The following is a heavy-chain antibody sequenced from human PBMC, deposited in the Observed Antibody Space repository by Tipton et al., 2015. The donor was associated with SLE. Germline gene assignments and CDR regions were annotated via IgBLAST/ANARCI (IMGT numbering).Heavy chain of an antibody. CDR3: ASCLRSGRDWLYYYGMDV. CDR2: VYYSGSTT. V-gene: IGHV4-59*11. D-gene: IGHD1-26*01. CDR1: GGSISSHY. Sequence: TLSLTCTVSGGSISSHYWSWFRQPPGKGLEWIGYVYYSGSTTNYNPSLESRVTISVDTSKNQFSLTLSSVTAADTAVYYCASCLRSGRDWLYYYGMDVWGQGTTVAVSS. J-gene: IGHJ6*02.